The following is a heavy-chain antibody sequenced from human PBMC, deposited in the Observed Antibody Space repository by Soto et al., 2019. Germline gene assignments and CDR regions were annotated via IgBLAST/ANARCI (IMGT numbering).Heavy chain of an antibody. Sequence: QVQLVESGGGLVKPGGSLRLSCAASGFTFSDYYMRWIRQAPGKGLEWISDISSTRGTIKYADSVRGRFTTSRDNAKNTLYLAMSSLRAEDTAVYYCARDVLWGGVITDRGVGYWGQGTLVTVSS. CDR3: ARDVLWGGVITDRGVGY. J-gene: IGHJ4*02. D-gene: IGHD3-16*02. CDR2: ISSTRGTI. V-gene: IGHV3-11*01. CDR1: GFTFSDYY.